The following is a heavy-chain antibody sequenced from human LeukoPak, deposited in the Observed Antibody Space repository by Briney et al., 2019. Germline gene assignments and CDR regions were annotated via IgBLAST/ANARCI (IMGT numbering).Heavy chain of an antibody. Sequence: PGGSLRLSCAASGFAFGTYWMTWVRQAPGKGLEWVANIKIDGTEKRYADSVKGRFTISRDHAKNSLYLQMSSLRAEDTAVYYCARRVVGGIDYFDYWGQGTLVTVSS. D-gene: IGHD3-16*02. CDR1: GFAFGTYW. V-gene: IGHV3-7*01. J-gene: IGHJ4*02. CDR3: ARRVVGGIDYFDY. CDR2: IKIDGTEK.